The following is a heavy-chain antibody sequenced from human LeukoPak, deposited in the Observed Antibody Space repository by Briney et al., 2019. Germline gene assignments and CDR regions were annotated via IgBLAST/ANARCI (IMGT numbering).Heavy chain of an antibody. D-gene: IGHD2-15*01. Sequence: PGGSLRLSCVASGFILSTSEMNWVRQAPGKGLEWVSFIATDGTIYYADSVKGRFTLSRDNAKNSLYLQMNSLRAEDTAVYYCAKSFPGGVVAAPAFDYWGQGTLVTVSS. CDR2: IATDGTI. CDR3: AKSFPGGVVAAPAFDY. CDR1: GFILSTSE. V-gene: IGHV3-48*03. J-gene: IGHJ4*02.